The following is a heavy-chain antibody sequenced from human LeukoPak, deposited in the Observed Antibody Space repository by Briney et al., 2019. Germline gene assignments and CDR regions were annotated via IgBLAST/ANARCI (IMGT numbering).Heavy chain of an antibody. CDR1: GGTFSSYA. Sequence: WASVKVSCKASGGTFSSYAISWVRQAPGQGLEWMGGIIPIFGTANYAQKFQGRVTITADESTSTAYMELSSLRSEDTAVYYCASQNPAAVVFDIWGQGTMVTVSS. CDR2: IIPIFGTA. V-gene: IGHV1-69*01. D-gene: IGHD2-15*01. CDR3: ASQNPAAVVFDI. J-gene: IGHJ3*02.